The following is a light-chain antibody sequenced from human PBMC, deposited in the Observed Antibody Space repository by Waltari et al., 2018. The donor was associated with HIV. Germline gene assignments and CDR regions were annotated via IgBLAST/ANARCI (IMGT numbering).Light chain of an antibody. V-gene: IGLV2-14*01. Sequence: QSALTQPASVSGSPGQSITISCTGTTSDVGAYNFVSWYQQYPGKAPKLLISEVRNRPAGCSNLFSGSKSANTASLSISGLQAEDEADYYCSSYTSSSTLVVFGGGTKLTVL. CDR3: SSYTSSSTLVV. CDR1: TSDVGAYNF. J-gene: IGLJ2*01. CDR2: EVR.